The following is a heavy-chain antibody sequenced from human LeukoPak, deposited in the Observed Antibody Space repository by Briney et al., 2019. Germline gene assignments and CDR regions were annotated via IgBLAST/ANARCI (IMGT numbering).Heavy chain of an antibody. CDR2: INIGDGDT. J-gene: IGHJ4*02. V-gene: IGHV1-3*04. D-gene: IGHD1-1*01. Sequence: ASVKLSCKASGYTFTSFVIHWLRRAPGQRLEWMGWINIGDGDTKFSQKFQDRVTIARDTSASTAYMELRSLRSEDTAIYYCVRDRGGTGDFDYWGQGTLVTVSS. CDR3: VRDRGGTGDFDY. CDR1: GYTFTSFV.